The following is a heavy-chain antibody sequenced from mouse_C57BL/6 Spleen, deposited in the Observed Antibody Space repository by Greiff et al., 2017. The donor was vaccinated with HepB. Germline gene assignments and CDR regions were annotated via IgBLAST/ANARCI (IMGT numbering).Heavy chain of an antibody. CDR2: FHPYNDDT. Sequence: VKLQQSGAELVKPGASVKMSCKASGYTFTTYPIEWMKQNHGKSLEWIGNFHPYNDDTKYNEKFKGKATLTVEKSSSTVYLELSRLTSDDSAVYYCARSYYDYDPGYFDVWGTGTTVTVSS. CDR3: ARSYYDYDPGYFDV. J-gene: IGHJ1*03. V-gene: IGHV1-47*01. D-gene: IGHD2-4*01. CDR1: GYTFTTYP.